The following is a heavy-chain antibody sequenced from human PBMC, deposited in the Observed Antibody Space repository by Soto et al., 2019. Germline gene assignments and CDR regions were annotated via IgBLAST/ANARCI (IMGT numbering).Heavy chain of an antibody. CDR2: IFYNLDT. D-gene: IGHD3-22*01. Sequence: SETLSLTCTVSGDSISSSNYYWGWIRQPPGKGLEWIGTIFYNLDTYYNPSLKSRLSISIGTSKNRFSLKLRSVTAADTAVYYCARQVDSSGYFYEFDHWGQGTLVTVSS. CDR3: ARQVDSSGYFYEFDH. CDR1: GDSISSSNYY. V-gene: IGHV4-39*01. J-gene: IGHJ4*02.